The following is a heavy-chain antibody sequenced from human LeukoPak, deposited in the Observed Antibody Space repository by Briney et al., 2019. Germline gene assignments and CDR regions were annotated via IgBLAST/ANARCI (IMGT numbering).Heavy chain of an antibody. D-gene: IGHD3-10*01. CDR2: ISYDGSNK. CDR3: ARDRGHYFDY. CDR1: GFTFSNYA. Sequence: GGSLRLSCSASGFTFSNYAMHWVRQAPGKGLEWVAVISYDGSNKYYADSVKGRFTISRDNSKNTLYLQMNSLRAEDTAVYYCARDRGHYFDYWGQGTLVPVSS. J-gene: IGHJ4*02. V-gene: IGHV3-30-3*01.